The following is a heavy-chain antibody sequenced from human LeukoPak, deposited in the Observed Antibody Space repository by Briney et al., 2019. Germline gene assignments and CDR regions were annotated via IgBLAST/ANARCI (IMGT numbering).Heavy chain of an antibody. CDR3: ARLYSRVGPFDY. CDR2: ISSSSPYI. CDR1: GFTFS. Sequence: GGSLRLSCAASGFTFSMNWVRQAPGTGLEWVASISSSSPYIYYTDSVKGRFTISRDNAKNSLYLRMNSLRAEDTAVYYCARLYSRVGPFDYWGQGTLVTVSS. V-gene: IGHV3-21*01. D-gene: IGHD5-18*01. J-gene: IGHJ4*02.